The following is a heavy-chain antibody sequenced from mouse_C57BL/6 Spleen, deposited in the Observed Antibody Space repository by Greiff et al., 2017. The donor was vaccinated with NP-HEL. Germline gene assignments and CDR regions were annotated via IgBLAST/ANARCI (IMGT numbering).Heavy chain of an antibody. CDR3: ASRTAQATLDC. CDR2: INPNNGGT. Sequence: VQLKESGPELVKPGASVKMSCKASGYTFTDYNMHWVKQSHGKSLEWIGYINPNNGGTSYNQKFKGKATLTVNKSSSTAYMELRSLTSEDSAVYYCASRTAQATLDCWGQGTTLTVSS. CDR1: GYTFTDYN. D-gene: IGHD3-2*02. V-gene: IGHV1-22*01. J-gene: IGHJ2*01.